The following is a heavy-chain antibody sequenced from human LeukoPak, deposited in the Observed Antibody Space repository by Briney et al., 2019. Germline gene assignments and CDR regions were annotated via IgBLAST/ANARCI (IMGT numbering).Heavy chain of an antibody. Sequence: GGSLRLSCAASGFTFSSYSMNWVRQAPGKGLEWVSSISSSSSYIYYADSVKGRFTISRDNAKNSLYLQMNSLRAEDTAVYYCARDLSSLYSSGWYEAVPFDYWGQGTLVTVSS. J-gene: IGHJ4*02. V-gene: IGHV3-21*01. CDR2: ISSSSSYI. CDR3: ARDLSSLYSSGWYEAVPFDY. CDR1: GFTFSSYS. D-gene: IGHD6-19*01.